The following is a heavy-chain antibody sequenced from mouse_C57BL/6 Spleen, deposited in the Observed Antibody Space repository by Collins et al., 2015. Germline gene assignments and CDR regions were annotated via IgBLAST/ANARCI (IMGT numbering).Heavy chain of an antibody. CDR3: ARRRGRGSSYWYFDV. J-gene: IGHJ1*03. Sequence: QVQLQQSGPELVKPGASVKISCKASGYAFSSSWMNWVKQRPGKGLEWIGRIYPGDGDTNYNGKFKGKATLTADKSSSTAYMQLSSLTSEDSAVYFCARRRGRGSSYWYFDVWGTGTTVTVSS. V-gene: IGHV1-82*01. D-gene: IGHD1-1*01. CDR2: IYPGDGDT. CDR1: GYAFSSSW.